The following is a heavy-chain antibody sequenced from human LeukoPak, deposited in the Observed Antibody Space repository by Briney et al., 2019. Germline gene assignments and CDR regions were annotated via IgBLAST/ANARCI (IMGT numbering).Heavy chain of an antibody. CDR2: ISGSGGST. D-gene: IGHD3-16*02. Sequence: GGTLRLSCAASGFTFSSYGMSWVRQAPGKGLEWVSAISGSGGSTYYADSVKGRFTISRDNSKNTLYLQMNSLRAEDTAVYYCAEDYDYVWGSYRDYWGQGTLVTVSS. J-gene: IGHJ4*02. CDR1: GFTFSSYG. V-gene: IGHV3-23*01. CDR3: AEDYDYVWGSYRDY.